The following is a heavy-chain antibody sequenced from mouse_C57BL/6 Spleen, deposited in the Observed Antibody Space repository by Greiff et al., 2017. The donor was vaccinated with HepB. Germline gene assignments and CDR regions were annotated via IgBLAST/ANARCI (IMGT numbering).Heavy chain of an antibody. J-gene: IGHJ3*01. D-gene: IGHD2-4*01. CDR1: GYAFSSSW. V-gene: IGHV1-82*01. CDR2: IYPGDGDT. Sequence: VKLQESGPELVKPGASVKISCKASGYAFSSSWMNWVKQRPGKGLEWIGRIYPGDGDTNYNGKFKGKATLTADKSSSTAYMQLSSLTSEDSAVYFCARDYDYDARRFAYWGQGTLVTVSA. CDR3: ARDYDYDARRFAY.